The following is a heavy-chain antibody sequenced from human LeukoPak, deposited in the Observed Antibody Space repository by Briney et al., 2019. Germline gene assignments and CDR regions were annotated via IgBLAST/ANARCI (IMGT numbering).Heavy chain of an antibody. CDR2: ISWNSGSI. D-gene: IGHD3-16*01. V-gene: IGHV3-9*01. Sequence: GRSLRLSCAASGFTFDDYAMHWVRQAPGKGLEWVSGISWNSGSIGYADSVKGRFTISRDNAKSSLYLQMNSLRAEDTALYYCAKDGPFGSNWGQGTLVTVSS. CDR3: AKDGPFGSN. J-gene: IGHJ4*02. CDR1: GFTFDDYA.